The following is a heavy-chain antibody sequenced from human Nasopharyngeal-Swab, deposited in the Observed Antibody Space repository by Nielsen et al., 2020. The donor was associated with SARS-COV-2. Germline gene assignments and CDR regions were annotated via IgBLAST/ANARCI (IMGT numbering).Heavy chain of an antibody. D-gene: IGHD1-26*01. Sequence: GGSLRLSCAASGFTFSSYGMHWVRQAPGKGLEWVAVISYDGSNKYYADSVKGRFTISRDNSKNTLYLQMNSLGAEDTAVYYCAKDGSYWFDYWGQGTLVTVSS. CDR3: AKDGSYWFDY. CDR1: GFTFSSYG. CDR2: ISYDGSNK. V-gene: IGHV3-30*18. J-gene: IGHJ4*02.